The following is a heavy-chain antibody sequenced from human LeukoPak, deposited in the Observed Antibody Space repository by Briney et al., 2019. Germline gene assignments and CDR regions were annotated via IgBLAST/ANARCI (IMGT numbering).Heavy chain of an antibody. Sequence: ASVKVSCKASGYTFTNFGISWGRQAPGQGLEWMGWISGYNDNPNYAQKLQGRVTLTTDTSTSTAYMELRSLRYDDTAVYYCARDDSADWGQGTLVTVSS. D-gene: IGHD2-21*01. J-gene: IGHJ4*02. CDR1: GYTFTNFG. CDR3: ARDDSAD. CDR2: ISGYNDNP. V-gene: IGHV1-18*01.